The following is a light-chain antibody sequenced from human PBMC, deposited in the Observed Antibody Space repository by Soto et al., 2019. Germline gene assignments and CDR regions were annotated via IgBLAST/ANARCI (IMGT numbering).Light chain of an antibody. CDR2: KAS. Sequence: DIQMTQSPSTLAASVGERVTITCRAIQSISSWLAWYQQKPGKAPKLMMYKASSLESGVPARFSGSGSGTEFTLAISSLQPDDFASYYCHQYNSYSTFGQGTKLEIE. CDR3: HQYNSYST. J-gene: IGKJ1*01. CDR1: QSISSW. V-gene: IGKV1-5*03.